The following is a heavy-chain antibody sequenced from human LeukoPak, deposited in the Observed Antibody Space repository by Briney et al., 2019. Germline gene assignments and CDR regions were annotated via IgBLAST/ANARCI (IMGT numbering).Heavy chain of an antibody. Sequence: GASVKVSCSSSGYILTNYGIYWVRQAPGQGLEWMGWINTYNGETDYAQNFQGRVTMTTDTSTSTAYMDLRSLTSADTAVYYCARGRLGVSGYKDYLDYWGQGTLVTVSS. CDR3: ARGRLGVSGYKDYLDY. CDR1: GYILTNYG. V-gene: IGHV1-18*01. CDR2: INTYNGET. D-gene: IGHD5-12*01. J-gene: IGHJ4*02.